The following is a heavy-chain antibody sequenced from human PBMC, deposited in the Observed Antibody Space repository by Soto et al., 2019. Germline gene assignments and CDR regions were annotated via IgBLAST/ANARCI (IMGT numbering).Heavy chain of an antibody. V-gene: IGHV3-23*04. CDR2: FGISGNT. CDR1: GFTFANYA. CDR3: AKRGERGTHWFNY. D-gene: IGHD3-16*01. J-gene: IGHJ4*02. Sequence: EVQLVESGGGLVQPGGSLRLSCAVSGFTFANYAMSWVRQAPGKGLEWVSTFGISGNTYYADSVKGRFTISRDNSQNTLCLQMNSLGAEDTAVYHCAKRGERGTHWFNYWGQGTLVTVSP.